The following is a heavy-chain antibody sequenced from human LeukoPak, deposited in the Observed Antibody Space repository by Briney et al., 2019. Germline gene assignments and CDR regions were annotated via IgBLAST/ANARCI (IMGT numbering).Heavy chain of an antibody. J-gene: IGHJ3*01. D-gene: IGHD3-22*01. Sequence: RPGESLKISCKGSGYRFSNYLIGWVRQMPGKGLEWMGIVFPGDSETRYSPSFRGQVTVSADRSTSTAYLQWNSLKDSDTAMYYCARHPMGGYYDSSGAPADAFDLWGQGTMVTVSS. CDR1: GYRFSNYL. CDR3: ARHPMGGYYDSSGAPADAFDL. V-gene: IGHV5-51*01. CDR2: VFPGDSET.